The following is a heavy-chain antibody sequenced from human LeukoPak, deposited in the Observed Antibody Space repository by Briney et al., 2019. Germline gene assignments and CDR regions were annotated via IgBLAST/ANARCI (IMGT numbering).Heavy chain of an antibody. CDR2: ISAYNGNT. J-gene: IGHJ6*02. Sequence: ASVKVSCNASGYTFTSYGISWVRQAPGQGLEWMGWISAYNGNTNYAQKLQGRVTMTTDTSTSTAYMELRSLRSDDTAVYYCARRSRIAAAGTGYYGMDVWGQGTTVTVSS. V-gene: IGHV1-18*01. CDR1: GYTFTSYG. CDR3: ARRSRIAAAGTGYYGMDV. D-gene: IGHD6-13*01.